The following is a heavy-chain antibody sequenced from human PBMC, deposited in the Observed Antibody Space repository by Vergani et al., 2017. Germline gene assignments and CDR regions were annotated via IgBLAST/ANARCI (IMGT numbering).Heavy chain of an antibody. D-gene: IGHD6-13*01. Sequence: EVQLLESGGGLVQPGGSLRLSCAASGFTFSSYAMSWVRQAPGKGREWVSAISGSGGSTYYADSVKGRFTISRDNSKNTLYLQMNSLRAEDTAVYFCAKSTSRLPAAGTEFDHWGQGTRVTVSS. J-gene: IGHJ4*02. CDR1: GFTFSSYA. CDR2: ISGSGGST. CDR3: AKSTSRLPAAGTEFDH. V-gene: IGHV3-23*01.